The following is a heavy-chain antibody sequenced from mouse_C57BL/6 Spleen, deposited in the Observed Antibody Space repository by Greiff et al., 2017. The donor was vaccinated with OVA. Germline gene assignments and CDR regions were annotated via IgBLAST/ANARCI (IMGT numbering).Heavy chain of an antibody. Sequence: VKVVESGAELVRPGASVTLSCKASGYTFTDYEMHWVKQTPVHGLEWIGAIDPETGGTAYNQKFKGKAILTADKSSSTAYMELRSLTSEDSAVYYCTRSRWLLQDYWGQGTTLTVSS. CDR1: GYTFTDYE. V-gene: IGHV1-15*01. D-gene: IGHD2-3*01. CDR3: TRSRWLLQDY. J-gene: IGHJ2*01. CDR2: IDPETGGT.